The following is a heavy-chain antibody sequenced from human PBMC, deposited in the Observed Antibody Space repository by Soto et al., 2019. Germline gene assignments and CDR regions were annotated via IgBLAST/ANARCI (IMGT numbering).Heavy chain of an antibody. CDR1: GFTFSSYA. J-gene: IGHJ5*02. CDR3: TTDGMITFGGVIVPNWFDP. Sequence: GVSLRLSCAASGFTFSSYAMSWVRQAPGKGLEWVSAISGSGGTTYYADSVKGRFTISRDNSKHTLYLQMNSLKTEDTAVYYCTTDGMITFGGVIVPNWFDPWGQGTLVTVSS. CDR2: ISGSGGTT. V-gene: IGHV3-23*01. D-gene: IGHD3-16*02.